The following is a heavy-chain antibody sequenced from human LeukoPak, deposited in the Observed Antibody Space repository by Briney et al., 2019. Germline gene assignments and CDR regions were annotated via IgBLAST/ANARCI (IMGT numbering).Heavy chain of an antibody. J-gene: IGHJ6*03. CDR1: GGTFSSYA. CDR2: IIPIFGTA. V-gene: IGHV1-69*13. Sequence: ASVKVSCKASGGTFSSYAISWVRQAPGQGLEWMGGIIPIFGTANYAQKFQGRVTITADESTSTAYMELSSLRSEDTAVYYCARAMASIAAAGTNYYYYMDVWGKGNTVTVSS. D-gene: IGHD6-13*01. CDR3: ARAMASIAAAGTNYYYYMDV.